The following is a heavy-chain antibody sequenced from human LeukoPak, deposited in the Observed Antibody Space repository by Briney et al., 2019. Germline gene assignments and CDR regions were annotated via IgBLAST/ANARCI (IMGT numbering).Heavy chain of an antibody. CDR2: IYTSGST. CDR3: AREYSSRGDYYYYMDV. V-gene: IGHV4-4*07. Sequence: SETLSLTCTVSGGSISSYYWSWIRQPAGKGLEWIGRIYTSGSTNHNPSLRSRVTMSVDTSKNQFSLKLSSVTAADTAVYYCAREYSSRGDYYYYMDVWGKGATVTVSS. D-gene: IGHD3-22*01. J-gene: IGHJ6*03. CDR1: GGSISSYY.